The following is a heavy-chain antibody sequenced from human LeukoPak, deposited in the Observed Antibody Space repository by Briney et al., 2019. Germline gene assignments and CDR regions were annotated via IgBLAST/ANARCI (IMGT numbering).Heavy chain of an antibody. D-gene: IGHD2-2*01. J-gene: IGHJ6*02. Sequence: SETLSLTCTVSGGSLSSDYWSWIRQPPGKGLEWIGYIYYSGSTNYNPSLKSRVTISVDTSKNQFSLKLSSVTAADTAVYYCARGNIVVVPAYKNYYYYYGMDVWGQGTTVTVSS. V-gene: IGHV4-59*01. CDR3: ARGNIVVVPAYKNYYYYYGMDV. CDR1: GGSLSSDY. CDR2: IYYSGST.